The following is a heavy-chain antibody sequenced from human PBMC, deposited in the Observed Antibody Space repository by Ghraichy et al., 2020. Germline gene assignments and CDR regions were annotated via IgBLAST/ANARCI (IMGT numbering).Heavy chain of an antibody. CDR3: VRDPSSSPAVFDY. J-gene: IGHJ4*02. CDR2: LFYTGSR. V-gene: IGHV4-31*03. D-gene: IGHD6-6*01. CDR1: GGFISSGGYY. Sequence: SLTCSVSGGFISSGGYYWGWIRQHPGKGLEWIGYLFYTGSRYYNPSLQSRVTMSVDTSDRQFSLELKSVTAADTAVYYCVRDPSSSPAVFDYWGQGILVTVSS.